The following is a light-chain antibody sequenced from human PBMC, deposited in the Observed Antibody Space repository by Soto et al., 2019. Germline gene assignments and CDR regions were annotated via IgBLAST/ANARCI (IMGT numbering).Light chain of an antibody. Sequence: EIFLTQSPGTLSLSPGERATLSCRASQSISSSLAWYQQKPGQAPRLLIYDASDRADGIPARFTGRRSGTDVTLSISSLEPEDFAVYYCKQRSNWLTFGGGTRVEF. CDR2: DAS. CDR1: QSISSS. V-gene: IGKV3-11*01. J-gene: IGKJ4*01. CDR3: KQRSNWLT.